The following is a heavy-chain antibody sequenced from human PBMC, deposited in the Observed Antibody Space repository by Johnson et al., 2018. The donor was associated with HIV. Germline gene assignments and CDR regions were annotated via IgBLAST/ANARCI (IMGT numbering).Heavy chain of an antibody. V-gene: IGHV3-66*01. CDR1: GFTVSSNY. D-gene: IGHD2-8*01. CDR2: FYSGGNT. CDR3: ARDGNAGYCTNGVCYNDAFDI. J-gene: IGHJ3*02. Sequence: EVLLVESGGGLVQPGGSLRLSCVASGFTVSSNYMSWVRQAPGKGLEWVSVFYSGGNTYYADSVKGRFIISRDNFKNTLYLQMNSLRAEDTAVYYCARDGNAGYCTNGVCYNDAFDIWGQGIMVTVSS.